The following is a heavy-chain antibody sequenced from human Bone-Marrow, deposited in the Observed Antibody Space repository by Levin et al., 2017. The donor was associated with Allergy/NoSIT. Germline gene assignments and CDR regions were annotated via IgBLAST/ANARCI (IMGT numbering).Heavy chain of an antibody. J-gene: IGHJ3*02. CDR3: ARTCPHGGSYLGYDAFDI. Sequence: QTLSLTCTFSGFSLNTRGMCVSWIRQPPGKAPEWLALIDWDDDKYYRTSLKTRLTISKDTSKHQVVLTMTNMDPVDTATYYCARTCPHGGSYLGYDAFDIWGQGTMVTVSS. CDR1: GFSLNTRGMC. CDR2: IDWDDDK. V-gene: IGHV2-70*01. D-gene: IGHD1-26*01.